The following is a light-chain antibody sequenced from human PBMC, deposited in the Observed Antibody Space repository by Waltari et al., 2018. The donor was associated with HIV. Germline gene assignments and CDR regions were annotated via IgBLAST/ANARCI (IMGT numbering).Light chain of an antibody. Sequence: NFMLTQPHSVSESPWKTVTISCTRSSGIIARHYVQWSQQRPGSSPTTVIYEDNQRPSGVPDRFSGSIDSSSNSASLTISRLKTEDEADYYCQSYDSSNHLIFGGGTKLTVL. CDR1: SGIIARHY. CDR2: EDN. V-gene: IGLV6-57*01. J-gene: IGLJ2*01. CDR3: QSYDSSNHLI.